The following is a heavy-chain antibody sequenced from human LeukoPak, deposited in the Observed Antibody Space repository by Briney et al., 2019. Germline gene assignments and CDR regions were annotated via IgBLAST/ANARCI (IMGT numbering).Heavy chain of an antibody. J-gene: IGHJ4*02. D-gene: IGHD3-22*01. CDR2: LSDSGGRT. Sequence: PGGSLRLSCAVSGISLSNYGMSWVRQAPGKGLEWVAGLSDSGGRTNYADSVKGRFTISRDNSKNTLYLQMNSLRVEDTAVFFCAKRGVVIRVILVGFHKEAYYFDSWGQGALVTVSS. CDR1: GISLSNYG. CDR3: AKRGVVIRVILVGFHKEAYYFDS. V-gene: IGHV3-23*01.